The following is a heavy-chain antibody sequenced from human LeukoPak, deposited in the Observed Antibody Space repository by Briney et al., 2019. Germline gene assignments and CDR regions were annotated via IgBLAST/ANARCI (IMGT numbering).Heavy chain of an antibody. D-gene: IGHD3-22*01. CDR3: AKPYDSSGYYYIDY. J-gene: IGHJ4*02. CDR2: ISGSGGST. V-gene: IGHV3-23*01. CDR1: GFTFSSYA. Sequence: GGSLRLSCAASGFTFSSYAMSWVRQAPGKGLEWVSPISGSGGSTYYADSVKGRFTISRDNSKNTLYLQMNSLRAEDTAVYYCAKPYDSSGYYYIDYWGQGTLVTVSS.